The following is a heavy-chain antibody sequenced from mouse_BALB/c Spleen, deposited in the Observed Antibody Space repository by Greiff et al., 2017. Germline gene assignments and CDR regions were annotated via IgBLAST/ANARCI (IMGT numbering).Heavy chain of an antibody. CDR3: ASVLNSLLRPYYFDY. Sequence: EVQVVESGGGLVKPGGSLKLSCAASGFPFSSYAMSWVRQSPEKRLEWVAEISSGGSYTYYPDTVTGRFTISRDNAKNTLYLEMSSLRSEDTAMYCCASVLNSLLRPYYFDYWGQGTTLIVSS. J-gene: IGHJ2*01. CDR1: GFPFSSYA. CDR2: ISSGGSYT. V-gene: IGHV5-9-4*01. D-gene: IGHD1-2*01.